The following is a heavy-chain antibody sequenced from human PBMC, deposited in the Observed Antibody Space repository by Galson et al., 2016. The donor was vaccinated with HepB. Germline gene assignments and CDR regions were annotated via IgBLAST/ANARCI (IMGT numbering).Heavy chain of an antibody. CDR3: VKSIYLGRGFVA. V-gene: IGHV6-1*01. J-gene: IGHJ4*02. CDR1: GDSVSNNIDG. Sequence: CAISGDSVSNNIDGWNWIRQSPSRGLEWLGRTYYRSEWRQDYAPSVRSRISINPDTSENQFSLHLTSVTPEDTAVYYCVKSIYLGRGFVAWGQGTLVTVSS. D-gene: IGHD2-2*02. CDR2: TYYRSEWRQ.